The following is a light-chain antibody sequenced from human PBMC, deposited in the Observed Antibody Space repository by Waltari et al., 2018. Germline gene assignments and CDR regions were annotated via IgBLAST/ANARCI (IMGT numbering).Light chain of an antibody. Sequence: EIVLTQSPGSLSSSPGERVTLSCRASQLVSRALAWYQQKPGQAPRLLIFGASNRATGIPDRFSGSGSETDFSLTISRVEPEDFAVYYCQHYVRLPATFGRGTKVEIK. CDR2: GAS. CDR1: QLVSRA. CDR3: QHYVRLPAT. V-gene: IGKV3-20*01. J-gene: IGKJ1*01.